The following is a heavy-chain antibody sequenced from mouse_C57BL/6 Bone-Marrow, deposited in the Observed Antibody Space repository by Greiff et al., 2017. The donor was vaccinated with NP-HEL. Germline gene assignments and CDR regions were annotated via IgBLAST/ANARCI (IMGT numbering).Heavy chain of an antibody. CDR2: IRSKSNNYAT. CDR3: VRQGYDGYYLDY. CDR1: GFSFNTYA. V-gene: IGHV10-1*01. Sequence: EVQLQESGGGLVQPKGSLKLSCAASGFSFNTYAMNWVRQAPGKGLEWVARIRSKSNNYATYYADSLKDRFTIPRDDSESMLYLQMNNLKTEDTAMYYCVRQGYDGYYLDYWGQGTTLTVSS. J-gene: IGHJ2*01. D-gene: IGHD2-3*01.